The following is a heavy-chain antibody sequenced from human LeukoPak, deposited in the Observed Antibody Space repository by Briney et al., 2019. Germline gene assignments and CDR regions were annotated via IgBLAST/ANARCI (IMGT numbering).Heavy chain of an antibody. J-gene: IGHJ4*02. V-gene: IGHV3-20*04. CDR2: INWNGGST. CDR1: GFTFDDYG. D-gene: IGHD6-19*01. Sequence: GGSLRLSWAASGFTFDDYGMSWVRQAPGKVLEWVSGINWNGGSTGCADSVKGRFTISRDHAKNSLYLQMNSLRAEDTALYYCARPGGSGWIYYFDYWGQGTLVTVSS. CDR3: ARPGGSGWIYYFDY.